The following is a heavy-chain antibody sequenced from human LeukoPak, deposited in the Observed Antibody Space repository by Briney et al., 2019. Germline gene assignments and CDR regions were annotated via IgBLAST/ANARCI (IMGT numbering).Heavy chain of an antibody. CDR1: GFTFSSYE. CDR3: ARVMDYYDSRPIDY. J-gene: IGHJ4*02. Sequence: GGSLRLYCAASGFTFSSYEMNWVRQAPGKGLEWVSYISSSGDTIYYADSVNGRFTISRDSAKNSLYLQMNSLRAEDTAVYYCARVMDYYDSRPIDYWGQGTLVTVSS. V-gene: IGHV3-48*03. CDR2: ISSSGDTI. D-gene: IGHD3-22*01.